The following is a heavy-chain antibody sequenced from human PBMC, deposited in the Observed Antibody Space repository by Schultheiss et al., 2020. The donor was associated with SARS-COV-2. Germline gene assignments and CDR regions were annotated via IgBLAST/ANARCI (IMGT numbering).Heavy chain of an antibody. CDR3: ARLKVATFSVPPYYYYYGMDV. D-gene: IGHD5-12*01. CDR2: IYPGDSDT. V-gene: IGHV5-51*01. J-gene: IGHJ6*02. Sequence: GESLKISCKGSGFSFITHGIGWVRQMPGKGLECMGIIYPGDSDTRYNPSFQGQVTISADKSISTAYLQWSSLKASDTAMYYCARLKVATFSVPPYYYYYGMDVWGQGASVTVSS. CDR1: GFSFITHG.